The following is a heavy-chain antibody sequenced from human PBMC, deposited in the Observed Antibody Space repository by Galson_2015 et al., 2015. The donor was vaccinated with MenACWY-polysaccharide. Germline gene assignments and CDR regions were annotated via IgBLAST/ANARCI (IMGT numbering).Heavy chain of an antibody. D-gene: IGHD1-26*01. V-gene: IGHV4-59*01. CDR1: GFTFSNFW. J-gene: IGHJ5*02. CDR3: AREPTFGGSFGWFDP. CDR2: MSYSGRG. Sequence: LRLSCAASGFTFSNFWMSWVRQAPGKGLEWIGYMSYSGRGNYNPSLRSRVTVSLDTSKNQFFLRLASVTAADTAMYYCAREPTFGGSFGWFDPWGQGTLVTVSS.